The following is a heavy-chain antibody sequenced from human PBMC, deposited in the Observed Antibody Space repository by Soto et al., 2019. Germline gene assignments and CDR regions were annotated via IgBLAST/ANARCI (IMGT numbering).Heavy chain of an antibody. Sequence: SVEVSCKASGGTFSSYTISWVGQAPGQGLEWVGRIIPILGIANYAQKFQGRVTITADKSTSTAYMELICLRSEDTAVYYCASLGRGASTSTVTTWEGQNQYYYYMDVWGKGTTVTVSS. CDR2: IIPILGIA. CDR3: ASLGRGASTSTVTTWEGQNQYYYYMDV. D-gene: IGHD4-17*01. CDR1: GGTFSSYT. J-gene: IGHJ6*03. V-gene: IGHV1-69*02.